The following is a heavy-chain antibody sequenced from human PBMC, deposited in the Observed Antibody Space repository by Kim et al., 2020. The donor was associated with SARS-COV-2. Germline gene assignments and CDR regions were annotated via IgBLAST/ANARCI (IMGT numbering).Heavy chain of an antibody. D-gene: IGHD3-10*01. CDR2: IKSKTDGGTT. V-gene: IGHV3-15*01. CDR3: TTDNIAGDGMDV. CDR1: GFTFSNAW. J-gene: IGHJ6*02. Sequence: GGSLRLSCAASGFTFSNAWMSWVRQAPGKGLEWVGRIKSKTDGGTTDYAAPVKGRFTISRDDSKNTLYLQMNSLKTEDTAVYYCTTDNIAGDGMDVWGQGTTVTVSS.